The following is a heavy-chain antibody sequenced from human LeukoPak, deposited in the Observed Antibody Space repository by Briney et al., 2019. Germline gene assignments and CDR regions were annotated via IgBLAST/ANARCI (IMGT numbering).Heavy chain of an antibody. CDR1: GFTLSSYW. CDR3: ARGDGYNSLYYYYMDV. J-gene: IGHJ6*03. Sequence: PGGSLRLSCAASGFTLSSYWMSWVRQAPGKLLEWVANIKQDGSEKYYVDSVKGRFTISRDNAKNSLYLQMNSLRAEDTAVYYCARGDGYNSLYYYYMDVWGKGTTVTISS. D-gene: IGHD5-24*01. V-gene: IGHV3-7*01. CDR2: IKQDGSEK.